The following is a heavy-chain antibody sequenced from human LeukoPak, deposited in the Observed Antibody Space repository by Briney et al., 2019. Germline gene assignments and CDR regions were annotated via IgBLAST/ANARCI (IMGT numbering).Heavy chain of an antibody. Sequence: GGSLRLSCAASGFTFANYGIHWIRQAPGKGLEWVAFIVSDGNEKYFADSVKGRFTISRDNSRNTLFLQMNSPTAEDTAVYYCAASRIGWGTYFLDAFDVWGQGTVVTVSS. CDR1: GFTFANYG. V-gene: IGHV3-30*02. CDR3: AASRIGWGTYFLDAFDV. D-gene: IGHD3-10*01. CDR2: IVSDGNEK. J-gene: IGHJ3*01.